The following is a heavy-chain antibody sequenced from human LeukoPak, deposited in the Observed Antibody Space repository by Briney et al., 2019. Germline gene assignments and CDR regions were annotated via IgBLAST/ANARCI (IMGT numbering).Heavy chain of an antibody. CDR2: IYHSGST. CDR3: AIHLWSRDY. J-gene: IGHJ4*02. D-gene: IGHD2-21*01. V-gene: IGHV4-30-2*01. Sequence: SETLSLTCTVSGGSISSGGYYWSWIRQPPGKGLEWIGYIYHSGSTYSNPSLKSRVTISVDRSKNQFSLRLSSVTAADTAVYYCAIHLWSRDYWGQGTLVTVSS. CDR1: GGSISSGGYY.